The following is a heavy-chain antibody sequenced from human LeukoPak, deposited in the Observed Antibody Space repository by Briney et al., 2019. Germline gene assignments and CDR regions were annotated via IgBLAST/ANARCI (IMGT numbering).Heavy chain of an antibody. Sequence: SETLSLTCAVYGQSFSGYDCSWIRQPPGKGLEWIGEINHSGSTNYNPSLKSRVTISVDTSKNQFSLRLNSVTAADTAVYYCSILIYATNIDYWGQGTLVTVSS. V-gene: IGHV4-34*01. J-gene: IGHJ4*02. CDR2: INHSGST. CDR1: GQSFSGYD. CDR3: SILIYATNIDY. D-gene: IGHD2-8*01.